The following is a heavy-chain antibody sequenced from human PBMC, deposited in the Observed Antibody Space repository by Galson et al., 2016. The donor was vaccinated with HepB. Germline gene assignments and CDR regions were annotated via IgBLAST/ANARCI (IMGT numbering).Heavy chain of an antibody. J-gene: IGHJ4*02. Sequence: SLRLSCAASGFNFGNYAMNWVRQAPGKGPEWVSSIKGGGASPKYADSVTGRSTISRDNTHNTLHLQMNSLRAEDTAVYYCVKDFYGSGSYFSVGHDHWGQGTLVTVSS. CDR2: IKGGGASP. CDR1: GFNFGNYA. CDR3: VKDFYGSGSYFSVGHDH. V-gene: IGHV3-23*01. D-gene: IGHD3-10*01.